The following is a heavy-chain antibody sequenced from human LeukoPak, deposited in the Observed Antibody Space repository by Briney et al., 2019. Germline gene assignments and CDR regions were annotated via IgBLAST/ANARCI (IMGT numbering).Heavy chain of an antibody. V-gene: IGHV4-34*01. CDR1: GGSFSGYY. CDR3: ARGHESIKTFGEVIKSRTRWFDP. CDR2: INHSGST. D-gene: IGHD3-3*01. Sequence: SETLSLTCAVYGGSFSGYYWSWIRQPPGKGLEWIGGINHSGSTNYNPSLKSRVTISVDTSKNQFSLKLSSVTAADTAVYYCARGHESIKTFGEVIKSRTRWFDPWGQGTLVTVSS. J-gene: IGHJ5*02.